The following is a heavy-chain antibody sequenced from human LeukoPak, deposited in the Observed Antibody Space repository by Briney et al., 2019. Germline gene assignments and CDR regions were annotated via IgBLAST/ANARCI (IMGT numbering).Heavy chain of an antibody. V-gene: IGHV5-10-1*01. J-gene: IGHJ4*02. CDR2: IDPSDSYT. CDR1: GYSFTSYW. CDR3: ARGERFDY. Sequence: GESLKIFCKASGYSFTSYWISWVRQLPGEGLEWMGRIDPSDSYTNYSPSFQGHVTISADKSINTAYLQCSSLKASDTAMYYCARGERFDYWGQGTLVTVSS. D-gene: IGHD1-1*01.